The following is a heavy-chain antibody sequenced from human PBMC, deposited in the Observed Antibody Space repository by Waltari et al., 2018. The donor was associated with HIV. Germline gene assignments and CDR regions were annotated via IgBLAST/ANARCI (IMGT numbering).Heavy chain of an antibody. CDR1: GFTLSTNK. Sequence: DVLLVESGGGLVQPGGSLGLSCTASGFTLSTNKLPWVRQAPGKGLEWLASITSDSDAIYYAQSVRGRFIVSRDNADNSLHLEMNSLRADDTAVYYCARDDSGAYHLGWFDPWGQGTLVSVSS. J-gene: IGHJ5*02. CDR2: ITSDSDAI. D-gene: IGHD3-22*01. CDR3: ARDDSGAYHLGWFDP. V-gene: IGHV3-48*01.